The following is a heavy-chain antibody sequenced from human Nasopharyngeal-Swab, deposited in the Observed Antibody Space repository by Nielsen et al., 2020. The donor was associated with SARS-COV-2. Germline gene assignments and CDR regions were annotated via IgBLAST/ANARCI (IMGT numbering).Heavy chain of an antibody. CDR1: GFTFSSYS. V-gene: IGHV3-48*01. Sequence: GESLKISCAASGFTFSSYSMNWVRQAPGKGLEWVSYISSSSSTIYYADSVKGRFTISRDNSKNTLYLQMNSLRAEDTAVYYCARGAVAGDEAFDYWGQGTLVTVSS. J-gene: IGHJ4*02. CDR2: ISSSSSTI. D-gene: IGHD6-19*01. CDR3: ARGAVAGDEAFDY.